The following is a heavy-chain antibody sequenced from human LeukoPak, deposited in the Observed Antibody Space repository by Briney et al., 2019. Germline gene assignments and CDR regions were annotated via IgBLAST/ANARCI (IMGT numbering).Heavy chain of an antibody. Sequence: GGSLRLSCAASGFTFSSYAMHWVRQAPGKGLEYVSALTSNGGSTYYANSVKGRFTISRDNSKNTLYLQMGSLRAEDMAVYYCARGSAAGGLDYWGQGTLVTVSS. D-gene: IGHD6-13*01. CDR1: GFTFSSYA. V-gene: IGHV3-64*01. J-gene: IGHJ4*02. CDR3: ARGSAAGGLDY. CDR2: LTSNGGST.